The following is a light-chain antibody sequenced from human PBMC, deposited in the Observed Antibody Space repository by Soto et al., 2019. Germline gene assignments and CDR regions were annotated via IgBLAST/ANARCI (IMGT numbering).Light chain of an antibody. Sequence: EIVMTQSPDSLAVSLGERATINCKSSQSVLYSSNNKNYLAWYQQKPGQPPKLLIYWASTRESGVPDRFSGSGSGTDFTLTISSLQAEDVAVYYCQQYYSTLGGTFGQGTKVEIK. J-gene: IGKJ1*01. CDR2: WAS. CDR3: QQYYSTLGGT. CDR1: QSVLYSSNNKNY. V-gene: IGKV4-1*01.